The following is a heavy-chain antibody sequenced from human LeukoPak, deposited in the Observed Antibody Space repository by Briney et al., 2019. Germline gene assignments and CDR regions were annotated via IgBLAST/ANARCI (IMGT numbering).Heavy chain of an antibody. CDR1: GFRFSDYY. V-gene: IGHV3-11*01. Sequence: GGSLTLACVVSGFRFSDYYMSWIRQTPGKGLELISYISGSGDAIYYTDSVKGRFTISRDNAKNSLYLQLDNLSAEDTAFYYCASLYDSTGLCFDYWGQGALVTVS. CDR2: ISGSGDAI. J-gene: IGHJ4*02. D-gene: IGHD3-22*01. CDR3: ASLYDSTGLCFDY.